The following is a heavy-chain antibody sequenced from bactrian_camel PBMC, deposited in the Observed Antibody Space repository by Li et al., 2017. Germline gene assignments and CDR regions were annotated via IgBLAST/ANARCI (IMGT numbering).Heavy chain of an antibody. CDR3: AARGPYCYTTLSVRDFTY. D-gene: IGHD2*01. CDR2: IATGSGNT. Sequence: HVQLVESGGGAVQAGGSLRLSCAASGYTYNRNCMAWFRQAPGKEREGVARIATGSGNTYYADSVKGQFTISQDNAKNTVYLQMNSLKPEDTAMYYCAARGPYCYTTLSVRDFTYWGQGTQVTVS. V-gene: IGHV3S1*01. CDR1: GYTYNRNC. J-gene: IGHJ6*01.